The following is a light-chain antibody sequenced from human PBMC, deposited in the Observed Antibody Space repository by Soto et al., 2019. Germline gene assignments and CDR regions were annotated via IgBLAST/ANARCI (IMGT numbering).Light chain of an antibody. CDR3: SSYSTGDNYV. CDR1: SSDVGGYNF. CDR2: EVT. J-gene: IGLJ1*01. V-gene: IGLV2-8*01. Sequence: QSVLTQPPSASGSPGQSVTISYTGTSSDVGGYNFVSWYQQHPGKAPKVVIYEVTKRPSGVPDRFSGSKSGNTASLTVSGLQAEDEADYYCSSYSTGDNYVFGSGTKLTVL.